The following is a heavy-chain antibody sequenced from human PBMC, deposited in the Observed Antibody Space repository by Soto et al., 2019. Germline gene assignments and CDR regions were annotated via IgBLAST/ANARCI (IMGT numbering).Heavy chain of an antibody. CDR2: INHSGST. CDR3: ARSSGYKYAFDI. Sequence: PSETLSLTCAVYGGSFSGYYWSWIRQPPGKGLEWIGEINHSGSTNYNPSLKSRVTISVDTSKNQFSLKLSSVTAADTAVYYCARSSGYKYAFDIWGQGTMVTVSS. CDR1: GGSFSGYY. V-gene: IGHV4-34*01. D-gene: IGHD1-20*01. J-gene: IGHJ3*02.